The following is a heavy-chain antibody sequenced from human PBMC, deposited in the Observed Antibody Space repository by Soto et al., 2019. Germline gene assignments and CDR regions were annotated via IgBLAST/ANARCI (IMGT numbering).Heavy chain of an antibody. CDR2: IYNSGST. CDR1: GDSVDVGGYF. Sequence: QVQLQEAGPGLVKPADTLSLSCTVSGDSVDVGGYFWSWIRQSPGGVLEWIGFIYNSGSTNSNPSLRSRITTSMDTSKNAFSLSLNSVTAADSAVYYCARGKGGLHYYFDSWGQGTPVTVSS. D-gene: IGHD3-10*01. CDR3: ARGKGGLHYYFDS. V-gene: IGHV4-61*08. J-gene: IGHJ4*02.